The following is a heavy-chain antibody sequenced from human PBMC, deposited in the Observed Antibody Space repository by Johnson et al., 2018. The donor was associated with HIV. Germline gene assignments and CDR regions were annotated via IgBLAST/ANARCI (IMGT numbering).Heavy chain of an antibody. D-gene: IGHD6-6*01. V-gene: IGHV3-23*04. CDR3: ARDGSSSFDAFDI. CDR2: ISDKGGRT. CDR1: GLTFSSYS. J-gene: IGHJ3*02. Sequence: VQLVESGGGLVQPGGSLRLSCAATGLTFSSYSMTWVRQAPGKGLEWVSTISDKGGRTYSAASVRGRFPISRDNSKNTLYLQMNSLRAEDTAVYYCARDGSSSFDAFDIWGQGTMVTVSS.